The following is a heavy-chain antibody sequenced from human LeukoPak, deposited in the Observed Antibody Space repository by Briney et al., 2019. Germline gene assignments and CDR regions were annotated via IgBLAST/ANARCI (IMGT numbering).Heavy chain of an antibody. Sequence: SSETLSLTCTVSGGSISSYYWSWIRQPPGKGLEWIGYIYYSGSTNYNPSLKRRVTISVDTSKNQFSLKLSSVTAADTAVYYCARVGYSSGLDYWGQGTLVTVPS. CDR2: IYYSGST. CDR1: GGSISSYY. CDR3: ARVGYSSGLDY. D-gene: IGHD6-19*01. V-gene: IGHV4-59*01. J-gene: IGHJ4*02.